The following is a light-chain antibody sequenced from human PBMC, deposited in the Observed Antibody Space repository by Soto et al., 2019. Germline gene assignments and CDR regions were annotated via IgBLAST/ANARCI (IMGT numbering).Light chain of an antibody. CDR3: QQYYSYPRT. V-gene: IGKV1-8*01. CDR1: QGISSY. Sequence: AIRMTQSPSSFSASTGDRVTITCRASQGISSYLAWYQQKPGKAPKLLIYAASTLQSGVPSRFSGSGSGTDFTRTISCLQSEDIATYYCQQYYSYPRTCGHGTKVEIK. CDR2: AAS. J-gene: IGKJ1*01.